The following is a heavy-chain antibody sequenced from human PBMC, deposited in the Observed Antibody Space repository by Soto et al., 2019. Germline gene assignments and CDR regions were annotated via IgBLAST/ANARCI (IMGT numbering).Heavy chain of an antibody. Sequence: SVKVSCKASGGTFSSYAISWVRQAPGQGLEWMGGIIPIFGTANYAQKFQGRVTITADESTSTAYMELSSLRSEDTAVYYCARGSLWFGELTNWFDPWGQGTLVIVSS. CDR3: ARGSLWFGELTNWFDP. CDR2: IIPIFGTA. D-gene: IGHD3-10*01. CDR1: GGTFSSYA. J-gene: IGHJ5*02. V-gene: IGHV1-69*13.